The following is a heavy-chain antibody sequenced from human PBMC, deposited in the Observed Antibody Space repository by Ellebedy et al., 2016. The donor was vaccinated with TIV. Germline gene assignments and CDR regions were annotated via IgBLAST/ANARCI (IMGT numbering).Heavy chain of an antibody. D-gene: IGHD2-21*02. Sequence: PGGSLRFSCVASGFPFSGYSMSWVRQARGKGLEWVATIKHDGGEKFYADSVKGRFTISRDNAKNSLYLQMDSVRGEDTAVYYCATDRGERGLLSFFDSWGQGTPVTVST. CDR1: GFPFSGYS. CDR3: ATDRGERGLLSFFDS. CDR2: IKHDGGEK. J-gene: IGHJ4*02. V-gene: IGHV3-7*01.